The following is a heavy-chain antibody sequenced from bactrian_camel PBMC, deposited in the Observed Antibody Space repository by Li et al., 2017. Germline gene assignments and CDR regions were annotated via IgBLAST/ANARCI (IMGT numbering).Heavy chain of an antibody. D-gene: IGHD5*01. V-gene: IGHV3S40*01. CDR3: SVATTSGTFNY. CDR1: GFTSSTRY. J-gene: IGHJ4*01. Sequence: QLVESGGGLVQPGGSLRLSCAASGFTSSTRYMGWVRQAPGKGLEWVSTINSAGGSTYSADSVRGRFAISRDNAKNTVYLQMNSLKPEDTALYYCSVATTSGTFNYWGQGTQVTVS. CDR2: INSAGGST.